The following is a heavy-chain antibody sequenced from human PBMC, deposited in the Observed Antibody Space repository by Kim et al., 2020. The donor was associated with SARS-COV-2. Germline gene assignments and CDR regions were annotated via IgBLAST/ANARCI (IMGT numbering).Heavy chain of an antibody. Sequence: GGSLRLSCAASGFTFSSYAMHWVRQAPGKGLEWVAVISYDGSNKYYADSVKGRFTISRDNSKNTLYLQMNSLRAEDTAVYYCARAFRPSYSSSWVAFDYWGQGTLVTVSA. V-gene: IGHV3-30*04. CDR1: GFTFSSYA. J-gene: IGHJ4*02. D-gene: IGHD6-13*01. CDR3: ARAFRPSYSSSWVAFDY. CDR2: ISYDGSNK.